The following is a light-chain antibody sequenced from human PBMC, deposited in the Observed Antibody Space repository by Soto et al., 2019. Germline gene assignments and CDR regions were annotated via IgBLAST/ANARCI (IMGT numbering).Light chain of an antibody. V-gene: IGKV1-9*01. Sequence: DIQMTQCPSSLSASVGDGVTITCQASHDIDKYLAWYQQKPGKAPKLLIYAASTLQSGVPLRFSGSGSGTSFTLTISSLQPEDFATYYCQQLLSYPITFGQGTRLEIK. CDR2: AAS. CDR3: QQLLSYPIT. CDR1: HDIDKY. J-gene: IGKJ5*01.